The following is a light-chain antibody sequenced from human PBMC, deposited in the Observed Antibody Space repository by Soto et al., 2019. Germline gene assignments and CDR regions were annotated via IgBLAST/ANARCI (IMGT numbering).Light chain of an antibody. CDR1: QSVSTY. V-gene: IGKV3-11*01. CDR2: DAF. Sequence: EIVLPPSPATLSLSPGARANLSCRASQSVSTYLAWYQQKPGQAPRLLIYDAFNRATGVPARFRGSGSGTDFTLTISGLEPEDFSVYYCQPRDKWPITFGQGARLEIK. J-gene: IGKJ5*01. CDR3: QPRDKWPIT.